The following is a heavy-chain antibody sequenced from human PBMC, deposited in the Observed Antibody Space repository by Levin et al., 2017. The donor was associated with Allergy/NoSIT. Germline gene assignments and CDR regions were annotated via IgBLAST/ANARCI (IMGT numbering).Heavy chain of an antibody. J-gene: IGHJ4*02. D-gene: IGHD6-19*01. Sequence: GGSLRLSCAASGFTFSSYAMSWVRQAPGKGLEWVSAISGSGGSTYYADSVKGRFTISRDNSKNTLYLQMNSLRAEDTAVYYCAKDLSYSSGRRGLFDYWGQGTLVTVSS. CDR2: ISGSGGST. V-gene: IGHV3-23*01. CDR3: AKDLSYSSGRRGLFDY. CDR1: GFTFSSYA.